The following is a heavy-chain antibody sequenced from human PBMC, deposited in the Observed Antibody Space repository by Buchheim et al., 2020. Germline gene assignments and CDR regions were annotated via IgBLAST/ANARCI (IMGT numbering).Heavy chain of an antibody. V-gene: IGHV4-30-4*01. D-gene: IGHD3-10*01. CDR1: GGSISNDDYY. Sequence: QVQLQESGPGLVKPSQTLSLTCTVSGGSISNDDYYWSWIRQPPGKGLEWIGYIYYSGSTYYNPSLKSRLTISVDTSRNQFSLKLSSVTAADTAVYYCARDINGRADYWGQGTL. J-gene: IGHJ4*02. CDR2: IYYSGST. CDR3: ARDINGRADY.